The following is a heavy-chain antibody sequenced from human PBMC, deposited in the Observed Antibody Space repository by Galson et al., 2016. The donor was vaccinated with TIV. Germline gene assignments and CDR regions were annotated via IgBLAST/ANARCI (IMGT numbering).Heavy chain of an antibody. Sequence: SVKVSCKASGDTFNKYAISWVRQAPGQGLEWVGGIIPIFHTTKYAQKFQVRVTITADESTTTAHMDLSSLGPEDTALYYCARGVGATPYHFYGMDVWGQGTTVAVSS. V-gene: IGHV1-69*13. D-gene: IGHD1-26*01. J-gene: IGHJ6*02. CDR1: GDTFNKYA. CDR3: ARGVGATPYHFYGMDV. CDR2: IIPIFHTT.